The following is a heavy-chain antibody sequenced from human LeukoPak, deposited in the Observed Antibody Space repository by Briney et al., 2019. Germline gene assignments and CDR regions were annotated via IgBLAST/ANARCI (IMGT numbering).Heavy chain of an antibody. CDR3: ARVCITMVRGVIVESWFDP. CDR1: GGSISSGSYY. V-gene: IGHV4-61*02. CDR2: IYTSGST. Sequence: PSETLSLTCTVPGGSISSGSYYWSWIRQPAGKGLEWIGRIYTSGSTNYNPSLKSRVTISVDTSKNQFSLRLSSVTAADTAVYYCARVCITMVRGVIVESWFDPWGQGTLVTVSS. D-gene: IGHD3-10*01. J-gene: IGHJ5*02.